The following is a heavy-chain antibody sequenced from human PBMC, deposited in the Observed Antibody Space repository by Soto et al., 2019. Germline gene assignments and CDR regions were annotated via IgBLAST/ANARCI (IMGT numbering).Heavy chain of an antibody. V-gene: IGHV4-59*01. CDR3: ARDHLQQLVWNDAFDI. Sequence: SETLSLTCTVSGGSTRSDYWSWIRQPPGKGLEWIGYIYHTGSTNYTPSLKSRVTISLDTSKNQFSLKLSSVTAADTAVYYCARDHLQQLVWNDAFDIWGQGTMVTVSS. CDR2: IYHTGST. CDR1: GGSTRSDY. D-gene: IGHD6-13*01. J-gene: IGHJ3*02.